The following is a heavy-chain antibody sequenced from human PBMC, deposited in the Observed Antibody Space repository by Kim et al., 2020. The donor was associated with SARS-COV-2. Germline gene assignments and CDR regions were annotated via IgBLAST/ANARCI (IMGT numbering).Heavy chain of an antibody. CDR1: GGTFSSYA. V-gene: IGHV1-69*13. Sequence: SVKVSCKASGGTFSSYAISWERQAPGQGLEWMGGIIPIFGTANYAQKFQGRVTITADESTSTAYMELSSLRSEDTAVYYCARWGENSDYYDSSGPDAFDIWGQGTMVTVSS. D-gene: IGHD3-22*01. CDR2: IIPIFGTA. J-gene: IGHJ3*02. CDR3: ARWGENSDYYDSSGPDAFDI.